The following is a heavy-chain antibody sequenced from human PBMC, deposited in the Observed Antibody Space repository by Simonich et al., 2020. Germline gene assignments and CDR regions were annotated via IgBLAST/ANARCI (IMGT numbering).Heavy chain of an antibody. Sequence: GGGLVQPGGSLRLSCAASGFTFSSYAMSWVRQARGRGLGWGPAISGSGGSTYYADSVKGRFTNSRDNSKNTLYLQMNSLRAEDTAVYYCAKDRGERITMIVVVIDAFDIWGQGTMVTVSS. D-gene: IGHD3-22*01. CDR3: AKDRGERITMIVVVIDAFDI. CDR1: GFTFSSYA. J-gene: IGHJ3*02. CDR2: ISGSGGST. V-gene: IGHV3-23*01.